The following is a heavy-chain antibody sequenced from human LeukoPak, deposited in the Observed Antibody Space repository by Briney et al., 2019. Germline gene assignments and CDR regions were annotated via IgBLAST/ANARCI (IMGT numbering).Heavy chain of an antibody. D-gene: IGHD6-19*01. CDR3: ARDWRRYSSGWYSPDY. CDR2: ISYDGSNK. V-gene: IGHV3-30*03. J-gene: IGHJ4*02. CDR1: GFTFSRYW. Sequence: GGSLRLSCAASGFTFSRYWMSWVRQAPGKGLEWVAVISYDGSNKYYADSVKGRFTISRDNSKNTLYQQMNSLRAEDTAVYYCARDWRRYSSGWYSPDYWGQGTLVTVSS.